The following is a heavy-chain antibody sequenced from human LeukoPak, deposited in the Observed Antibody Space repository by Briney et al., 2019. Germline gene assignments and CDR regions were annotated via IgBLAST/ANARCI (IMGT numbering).Heavy chain of an antibody. CDR3: ARGGGVIAARLIDY. CDR1: GYTFTGNY. D-gene: IGHD6-6*01. V-gene: IGHV1-8*03. J-gene: IGHJ4*02. Sequence: ASVKVSCKASGYTFTGNYMHWVRQAPGQGLEWMGWMNPNSGNTGYAQKFQGRVTITRNTSISTAYMELSSLRSEDTAVYYCARGGGVIAARLIDYWGQGTLVTVSS. CDR2: MNPNSGNT.